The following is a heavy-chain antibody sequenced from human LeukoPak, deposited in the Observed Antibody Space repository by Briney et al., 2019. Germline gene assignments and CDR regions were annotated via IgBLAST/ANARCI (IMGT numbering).Heavy chain of an antibody. CDR2: IYHSGST. CDR1: GGSLSSGGYS. CDR3: ARASDSSGWYGRGYYFDY. J-gene: IGHJ4*02. D-gene: IGHD6-19*01. V-gene: IGHV4-30-2*01. Sequence: SETLSLTCAVSGGSLSSGGYSWSWIRQPPGKGLEWIGYIYHSGSTYYNPSLKSRVTISVDRSKNQFSLKLSSVTAADTAVYYCARASDSSGWYGRGYYFDYWGQGTLVTVSS.